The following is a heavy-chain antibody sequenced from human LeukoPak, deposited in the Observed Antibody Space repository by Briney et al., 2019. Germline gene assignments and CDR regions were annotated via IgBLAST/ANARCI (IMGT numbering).Heavy chain of an antibody. D-gene: IGHD3/OR15-3a*01. CDR1: GGSISNYY. V-gene: IGHV4-59*01. J-gene: IGHJ4*02. CDR2: IYYSGST. Sequence: ETLSLTCTVSGGSISNYYWSWIRQPPGKGLEWIGYIYYSGSTNYNPSLKSRVTISVDTSKNQFSLKLSSVTAADTAVYYCARDPSIDLFYFDYWGQGTLVTVSS. CDR3: ARDPSIDLFYFDY.